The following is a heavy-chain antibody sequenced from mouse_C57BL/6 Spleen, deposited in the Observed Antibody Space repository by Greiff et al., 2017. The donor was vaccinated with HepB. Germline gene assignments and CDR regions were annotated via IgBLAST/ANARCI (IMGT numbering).Heavy chain of an antibody. CDR3: AREGGYFDV. CDR2: IHPNSGST. J-gene: IGHJ1*03. CDR1: GYTFTSYW. Sequence: VQLQESGPELVKPGASVKLSCKASGYTFTSYWMHWVKQRPGQGLEWIGMIHPNSGSTNYNEKFKSKATLTVDKSSSTAYMQLSSLTSEDSAVYYCAREGGYFDVWGTGTTVTVSS. V-gene: IGHV1-64*01.